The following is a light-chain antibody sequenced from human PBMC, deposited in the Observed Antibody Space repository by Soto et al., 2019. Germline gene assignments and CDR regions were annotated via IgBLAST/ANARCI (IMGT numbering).Light chain of an antibody. CDR2: EGS. J-gene: IGLJ1*01. CDR1: SSDVGSYNL. Sequence: QSALTQPASVSGSPGQSITISCTGTSSDVGSYNLVSWYQQHPGKAPKLMIYEGSKRPSGVSNRFSGSKSGNTASLTISGLQAEDEADYYCCSYAGSSTRSLYVFGTGTRSPP. V-gene: IGLV2-23*01. CDR3: CSYAGSSTRSLYV.